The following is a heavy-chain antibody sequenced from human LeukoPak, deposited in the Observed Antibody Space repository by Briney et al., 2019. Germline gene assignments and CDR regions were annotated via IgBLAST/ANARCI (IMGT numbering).Heavy chain of an antibody. Sequence: PGGSLRLSCAASGFTFSSYSMNWVRQAPGKGLEWVSSISSSSSYIYYADSVKGRFTISRDNAKNSLYLQMSSLRAEDTAVYYCAELGITMIGGVWGKGTTVTISS. J-gene: IGHJ6*04. V-gene: IGHV3-21*01. CDR2: ISSSSSYI. CDR3: AELGITMIGGV. CDR1: GFTFSSYS. D-gene: IGHD3-10*02.